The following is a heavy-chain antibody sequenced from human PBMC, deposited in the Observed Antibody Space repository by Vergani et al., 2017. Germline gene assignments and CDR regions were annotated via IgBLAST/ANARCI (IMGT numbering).Heavy chain of an antibody. CDR1: GFTFIMHA. V-gene: IGHV3-23*01. CDR2: LSASDRRT. Sequence: EVQLLESGGDLVQPGGSLRLSCAASGFTFIMHAMSWVRQAPGKGLEWVSTLSASDRRTHYADSVQGRFTISRDNSKNTLFLHMNSLRPEDTAVYYCAKVGRSEVAGTFGAFDIWGQETMVTVSS. CDR3: AKVGRSEVAGTFGAFDI. J-gene: IGHJ3*02. D-gene: IGHD6-19*01.